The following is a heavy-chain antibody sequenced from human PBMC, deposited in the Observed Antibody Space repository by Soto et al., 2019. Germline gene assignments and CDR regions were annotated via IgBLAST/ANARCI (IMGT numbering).Heavy chain of an antibody. D-gene: IGHD4-17*01. CDR2: LYNTGST. J-gene: IGHJ6*02. V-gene: IGHV4-59*01. Sequence: SETLSLTCTVSGASISRYYWSWIRQSPGKGLEWIGYLYNTGSTIYNPSLKSRVTISVDTSKNQFSLKLSSVTAADTAVYFCTRDVDFGEEDVWGQGTTVT. CDR3: TRDVDFGEEDV. CDR1: GASISRYY.